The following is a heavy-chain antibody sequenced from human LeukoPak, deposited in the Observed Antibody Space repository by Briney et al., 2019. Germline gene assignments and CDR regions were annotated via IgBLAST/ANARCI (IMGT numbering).Heavy chain of an antibody. CDR2: ISSSSSYI. D-gene: IGHD6-13*01. V-gene: IGHV3-21*06. J-gene: IGHJ4*02. Sequence: GGSLRLSCAASGXTFRSYSMKWVRQAPGKGQEWVSSISSSSSYIYYADSVKGRFTISRDNTKNLLYLQMNSLRAEDTAVYYCARYSDTGYSSSWYSTPFDYWGQGTLVTVSS. CDR3: ARYSDTGYSSSWYSTPFDY. CDR1: GXTFRSYS.